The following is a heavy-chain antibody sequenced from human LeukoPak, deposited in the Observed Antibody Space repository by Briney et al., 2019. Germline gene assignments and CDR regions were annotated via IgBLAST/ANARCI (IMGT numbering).Heavy chain of an antibody. CDR2: INPNSGGT. CDR3: ARYTNPAPSFDY. J-gene: IGHJ4*02. D-gene: IGHD2-8*01. Sequence: ASVKVSCKASGYTFTGYYMHWVRQAPGQGLEGRGWINPNSGGTNYAQKFQGRVTMTRDTSISTAYMELSRLRSDDTAVYYCARYTNPAPSFDYWGQGTLVTVSS. V-gene: IGHV1-2*02. CDR1: GYTFTGYY.